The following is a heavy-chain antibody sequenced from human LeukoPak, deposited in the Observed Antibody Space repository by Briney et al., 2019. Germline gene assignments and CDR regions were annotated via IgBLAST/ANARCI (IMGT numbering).Heavy chain of an antibody. D-gene: IGHD3-10*01. CDR3: ARGGYYYGSGSLYYFDY. J-gene: IGHJ4*02. V-gene: IGHV3-53*01. CDR2: IYSGGST. Sequence: GGSLRLSCAASGLTVSSNYMSWVRQAPGKGLEWVSIIYSGGSTYYADSVKGRFTISRDNSKNTLYLQMNNLRAEDTAVYYCARGGYYYGSGSLYYFDYWGQGTLVTVSS. CDR1: GLTVSSNY.